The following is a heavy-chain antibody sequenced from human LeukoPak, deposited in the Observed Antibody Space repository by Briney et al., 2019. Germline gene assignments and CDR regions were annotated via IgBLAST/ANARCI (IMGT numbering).Heavy chain of an antibody. V-gene: IGHV3-30*02. CDR3: ASLRSYHYDRVDY. D-gene: IGHD3-22*01. CDR2: IWFDGSNT. Sequence: GGSLRLSCTASGFSFNNYGMHWVRQAPGKGLEWVSFIWFDGSNTYYSDSVKGRFTVSRDNSKSTLGLQMNRLRGEDTAVYYCASLRSYHYDRVDYWGKGTLVTVST. CDR1: GFSFNNYG. J-gene: IGHJ4*02.